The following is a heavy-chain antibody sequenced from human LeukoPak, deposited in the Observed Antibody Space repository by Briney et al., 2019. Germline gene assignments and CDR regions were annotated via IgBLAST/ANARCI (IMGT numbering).Heavy chain of an antibody. CDR3: AKALTGEDYGMDV. CDR2: IAGSGGGT. V-gene: IGHV3-23*01. CDR1: GFTLRSHA. J-gene: IGHJ6*02. D-gene: IGHD2-15*01. Sequence: PGGSLRLSCAASGFTLRSHAMSWVRQAPGKGLDWVSVIAGSGGGTYYADSVKGRSTISRDTSKNTLYLQMNSLRAEDTAVYYCAKALTGEDYGMDVWGQGTTVTVSS.